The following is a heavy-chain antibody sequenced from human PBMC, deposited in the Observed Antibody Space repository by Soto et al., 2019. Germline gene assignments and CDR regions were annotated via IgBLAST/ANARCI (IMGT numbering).Heavy chain of an antibody. J-gene: IGHJ6*02. Sequence: QVQLVESGGGVVQPGRSLRLSCAASGFTFSSYGMHWVRQAPGKGLAWVAAISYAGSNKYYADSVKGRFTISRDNSKNTRYRQMNSLRAEDTAVYYCAEDYGSGCNYYSYGMDVWGQGTTVTVSS. CDR1: GFTFSSYG. CDR2: ISYAGSNK. D-gene: IGHD3-10*01. V-gene: IGHV3-30*18. CDR3: AEDYGSGCNYYSYGMDV.